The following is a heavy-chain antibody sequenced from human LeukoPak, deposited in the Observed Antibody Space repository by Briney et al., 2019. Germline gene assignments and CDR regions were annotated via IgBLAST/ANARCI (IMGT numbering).Heavy chain of an antibody. CDR2: ISSSSSYI. V-gene: IGHV3-21*01. J-gene: IGHJ6*02. CDR1: GFTFSSYI. CDR3: ARAYGDYVDYYYGMDV. Sequence: GGSLRLSCAASGFTFSSYIMNWVRQAPGKGLEWVSSISSSSSYIYYADSVKGRFTISRDNAKNSLYLQMNSLRAEDTAVYYCARAYGDYVDYYYGMDVWGQGTTVTVSS. D-gene: IGHD4-17*01.